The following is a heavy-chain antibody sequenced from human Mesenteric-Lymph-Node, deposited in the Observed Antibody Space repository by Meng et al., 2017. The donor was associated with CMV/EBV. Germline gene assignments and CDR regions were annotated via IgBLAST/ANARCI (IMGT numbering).Heavy chain of an antibody. D-gene: IGHD4-17*01. CDR1: GGSFSGYY. Sequence: SETLSLTCAVYGGSFSGYYWSWIRQPPGKGLEWIGEINHSGSTNYNPSLKSRVTISVDTSKNQFSLKLSSVTAADTAVYYCARGLTVTTGENFDYWGQGSLVTVSS. CDR2: INHSGST. J-gene: IGHJ4*02. V-gene: IGHV4-34*01. CDR3: ARGLTVTTGENFDY.